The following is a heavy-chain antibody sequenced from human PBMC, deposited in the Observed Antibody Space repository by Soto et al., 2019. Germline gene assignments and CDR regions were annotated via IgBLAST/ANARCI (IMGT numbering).Heavy chain of an antibody. Sequence: QVQLQESGPGLVKPSGTLSLTCAVSGGSISSSNWWSWVRQPPGKGLEWIGEIYHSGSTNYNPSLKSRVTISVDKPKNQFSLKLSSVTAADTAVYYCARQWTGDYVWGSYRWGLDPWGQGTLVTVSS. J-gene: IGHJ5*02. V-gene: IGHV4-4*02. CDR1: GGSISSSNW. CDR3: ARQWTGDYVWGSYRWGLDP. CDR2: IYHSGST. D-gene: IGHD3-16*02.